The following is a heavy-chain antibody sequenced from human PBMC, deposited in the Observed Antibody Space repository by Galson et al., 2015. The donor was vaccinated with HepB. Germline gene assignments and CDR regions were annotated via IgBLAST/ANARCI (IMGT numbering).Heavy chain of an antibody. V-gene: IGHV1-18*04. Sequence: SVKVSCKASGYTFTVNGISWVRQAPGQGLGWMGWISANSGDTKYAQNLQGRVTLTRNTSTSTAYLELRSLRSDDTATYYCARDRDYRFDYWGQGTLVTVSS. CDR1: GYTFTVNG. CDR3: ARDRDYRFDY. J-gene: IGHJ4*02. CDR2: ISANSGDT. D-gene: IGHD4/OR15-4a*01.